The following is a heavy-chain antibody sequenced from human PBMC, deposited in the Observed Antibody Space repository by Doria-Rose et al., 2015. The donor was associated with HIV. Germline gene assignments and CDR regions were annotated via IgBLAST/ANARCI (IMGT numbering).Heavy chain of an antibody. CDR1: GVSLSSPGMG. CDR2: IFSDDEG. D-gene: IGHD6-13*01. J-gene: IGHJ4*02. V-gene: IGHV2-26*01. CDR3: ARIKSSRWYHKYYFDF. Sequence: QVTLKESGPALVKPTETLTLTCTVSGVSLSSPGMGVSWIRQPPGKALEWLANIFSDDEGSHKTSLKSRLTISRGTSKSQVVLTMADMDPVDTATYYCARIKSSRWYHKYYFDFWGQGTLVIVSA.